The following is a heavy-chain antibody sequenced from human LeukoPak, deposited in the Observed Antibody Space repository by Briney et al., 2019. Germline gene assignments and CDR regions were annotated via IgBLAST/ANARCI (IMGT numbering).Heavy chain of an antibody. CDR3: ARAGLTKYSSSWFDY. CDR1: GGSFSGYY. V-gene: IGHV4-59*12. Sequence: TSETLSLTCAVYGGSFSGYYWSWIRQPPGKGLEWIGYIYYSGSTSYNPSLKSRVTISVDTSKNQFSLKLSSVTAADTAVYYCARAGLTKYSSSWFDYWGQGTLVTVSS. J-gene: IGHJ4*02. CDR2: IYYSGST. D-gene: IGHD6-13*01.